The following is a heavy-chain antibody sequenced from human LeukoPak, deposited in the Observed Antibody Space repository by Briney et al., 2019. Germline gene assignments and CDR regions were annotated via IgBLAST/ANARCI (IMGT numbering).Heavy chain of an antibody. CDR1: GFTFSSYA. Sequence: GGSLRLSCAASGFTFSSYAMHWVRQAPGKGLEWVAVISYDGSNKYYADSVKGRFTISRDNSKNTLYLQMNSLRAEDTAVYYCARDSRSRVIPSAMAYYFDYWGQGTLVTVSS. J-gene: IGHJ4*02. CDR3: ARDSRSRVIPSAMAYYFDY. D-gene: IGHD2-2*01. CDR2: ISYDGSNK. V-gene: IGHV3-30*04.